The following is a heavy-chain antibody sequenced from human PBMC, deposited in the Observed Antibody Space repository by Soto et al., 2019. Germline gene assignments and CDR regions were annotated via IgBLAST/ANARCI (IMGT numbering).Heavy chain of an antibody. J-gene: IGHJ6*02. D-gene: IGHD3-3*01. CDR2: INHSGSP. CDR3: ARARFSQWSQDYYGLDV. Sequence: SETLSLTCGLSGSLPVGSLSTYFWTWLRQPPGKGLEWIGEINHSGSPNYGPSLRGRVTISLDTSKKQFSLHLSSVTAADTAVYFCARARFSQWSQDYYGLDVWGQGTAVTVSS. V-gene: IGHV4-34*01. CDR1: GSLPVGSLSTYF.